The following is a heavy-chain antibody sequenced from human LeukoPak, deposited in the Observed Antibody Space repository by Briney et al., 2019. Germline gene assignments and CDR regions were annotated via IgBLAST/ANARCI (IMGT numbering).Heavy chain of an antibody. D-gene: IGHD2-15*01. CDR3: ARMVVDVTRWFDP. CDR2: SYHGGST. Sequence: SETLSLTCDVSGDSMSSSRFSWSWLRQPPAKGLEWIGYSYHGGSTHYNPPLQSRVTISVDRSKKQFSLNLHSVTAADTAVYYCARMVVDVTRWFDPWGQGTLVTVSS. J-gene: IGHJ5*02. CDR1: GDSMSSSRFS. V-gene: IGHV4-30-2*01.